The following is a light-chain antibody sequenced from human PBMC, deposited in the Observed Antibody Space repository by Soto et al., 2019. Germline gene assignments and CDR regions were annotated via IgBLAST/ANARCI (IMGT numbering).Light chain of an antibody. CDR2: DVS. CDR1: SSDVGGYNY. CDR3: CSYAGSFPVV. J-gene: IGLJ2*01. V-gene: IGLV2-11*01. Sequence: QPVLTQPRSVSGSPGQSVTISCTGTSSDVGGYNYVSWYQQHAGKAPKFMIYDVSKRPSGVPDRFSGSKSGNTASLTISGLQAEDEADYYCCSYAGSFPVVFGGGTKLTVL.